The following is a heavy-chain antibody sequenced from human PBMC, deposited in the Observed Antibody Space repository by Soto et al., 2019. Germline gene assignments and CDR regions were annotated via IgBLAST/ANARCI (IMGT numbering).Heavy chain of an antibody. Sequence: EVQLLESGGGLVQPGGSLRLSCAASGFTFSSYAMSWVRQAPGKGLEWVSAISGSGGSTYYADSVKGRFTISRDNSKNTLYLQMTSLRAEDTAVYYCATSGAYYDFWSGYFDYWGQGTLVTVSS. J-gene: IGHJ4*02. CDR1: GFTFSSYA. D-gene: IGHD3-3*01. CDR3: ATSGAYYDFWSGYFDY. CDR2: ISGSGGST. V-gene: IGHV3-23*01.